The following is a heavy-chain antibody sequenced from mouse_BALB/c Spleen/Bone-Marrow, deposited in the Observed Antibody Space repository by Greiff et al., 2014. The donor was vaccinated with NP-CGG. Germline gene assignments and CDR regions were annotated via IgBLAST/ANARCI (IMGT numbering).Heavy chain of an antibody. CDR3: ARRGDDYDRFYAMDY. V-gene: IGHV1S135*01. CDR1: GYSFTDYN. J-gene: IGHJ4*01. D-gene: IGHD2-4*01. Sequence: EVKLKESGPELVKPGVSVKVSCKASGYSFTDYNMYWVKQSHGKSLEWIGYIDPFNGGTAYNQRFKDKATLTIDRSSSTAFMHLNNLTSEDSAVYYCARRGDDYDRFYAMDYWGQGTSVTVSS. CDR2: IDPFNGGT.